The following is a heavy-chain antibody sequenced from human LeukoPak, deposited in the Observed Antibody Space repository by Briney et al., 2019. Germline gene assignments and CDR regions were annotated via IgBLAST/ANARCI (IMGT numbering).Heavy chain of an antibody. J-gene: IGHJ4*02. Sequence: GGSLRLSCAASGFTFSSNWMHWVRQAPGKGLVWVSRIKGDGSSTSYADSVKGRFTISRDNAKNTLFLQMNSLRAEDTAVYYCVRDGVGAPPFDYWGQGALVTVSS. V-gene: IGHV3-74*01. D-gene: IGHD1-26*01. CDR1: GFTFSSNW. CDR2: IKGDGSST. CDR3: VRDGVGAPPFDY.